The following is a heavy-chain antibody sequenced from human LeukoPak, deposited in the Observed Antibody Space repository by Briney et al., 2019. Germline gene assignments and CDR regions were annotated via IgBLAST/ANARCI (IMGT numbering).Heavy chain of an antibody. CDR2: IYPGDSDT. D-gene: IGHD6-13*01. Sequence: GESLKISCKGSGYSLTSYWIGWVRQMPGKGLEWMGIIYPGDSDTRYSPSFQGQVTISADKSIITAYLQWSSLKASDTAMYYCARRLAAAGNWYFDLWGRGTLVTVSS. J-gene: IGHJ2*01. V-gene: IGHV5-51*01. CDR3: ARRLAAAGNWYFDL. CDR1: GYSLTSYW.